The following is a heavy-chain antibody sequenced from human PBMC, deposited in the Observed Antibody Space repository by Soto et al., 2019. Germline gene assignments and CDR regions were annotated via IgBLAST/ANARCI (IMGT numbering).Heavy chain of an antibody. D-gene: IGHD6-13*01. CDR1: GGTFSSYA. CDR3: AAQGSIAAAGRYGMDV. J-gene: IGHJ6*02. Sequence: VASVKVSCKASGGTFSSYAISWVRQAPGQGLEWMGGIIPIFGTANYAQKFQGRVTITADKSTSTAYMELSSLRSEDTAVYYCAAQGSIAAAGRYGMDVWGQGTTVTVSS. V-gene: IGHV1-69*06. CDR2: IIPIFGTA.